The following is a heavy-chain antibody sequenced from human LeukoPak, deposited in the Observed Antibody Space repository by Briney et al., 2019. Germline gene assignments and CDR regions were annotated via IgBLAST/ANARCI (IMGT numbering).Heavy chain of an antibody. V-gene: IGHV4-30-2*01. J-gene: IGHJ3*02. CDR3: ARGPAASFDI. CDR2: IYHSGST. Sequence: SETLSLTCTVSGGSISSGGYYWSWIRQPPGKGLEWIGYIYHSGSTYYNPSLKSRVTISVDRSKNQFSLKLSSVTAADTAVYYCARGPAASFDIWGQGTMVTVSS. CDR1: GGSISSGGYY. D-gene: IGHD2-2*01.